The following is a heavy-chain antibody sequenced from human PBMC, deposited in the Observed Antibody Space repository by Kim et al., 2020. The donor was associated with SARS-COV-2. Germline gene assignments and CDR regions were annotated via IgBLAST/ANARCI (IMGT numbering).Heavy chain of an antibody. V-gene: IGHV4-34*01. J-gene: IGHJ5*02. D-gene: IGHD3-10*01. CDR3: ARGPGGSGSYYKFRWFDP. CDR1: GGSFSGYY. CDR2: INHSGST. Sequence: SETLSLTCAVYGGSFSGYYWSWIRQPPGKGLEWIGEINHSGSTNYNPPLKSRVTISVDTSKNQFSLKLSSVTAADTAVYYCARGPGGSGSYYKFRWFDP.